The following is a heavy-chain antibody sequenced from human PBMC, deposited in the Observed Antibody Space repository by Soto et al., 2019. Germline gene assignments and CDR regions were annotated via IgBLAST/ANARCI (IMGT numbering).Heavy chain of an antibody. CDR1: GFTFSSYA. D-gene: IGHD5-18*01. CDR2: ISGSGGST. CDR3: AKDPLRKVDTAMGDY. Sequence: EVQLLESGGGLVQPGGSLRLSCAASGFTFSSYAMSWVRQAPGKGLEWVSAISGSGGSTYYADSVKGQFTISRDNSKNTLYMQMDSLRDEDTDVYYCAKDPLRKVDTAMGDYWGQGTLVTVSS. V-gene: IGHV3-23*01. J-gene: IGHJ4*02.